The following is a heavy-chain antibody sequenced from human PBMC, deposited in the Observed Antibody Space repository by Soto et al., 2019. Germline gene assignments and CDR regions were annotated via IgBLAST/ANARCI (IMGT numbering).Heavy chain of an antibody. V-gene: IGHV3-21*02. J-gene: IGHJ4*02. CDR3: ARAFSNGYFDN. Sequence: EVQLVESGGGLVKPGGSLRLSCAASGFTFSSYTMYWVRQAPGMGLEWVSSISTSSNYIYYADSVKGRFTISRDNAKNSLYLQMTSLRAEDTAVYFCARAFSNGYFDNWGQGILVTVSS. CDR1: GFTFSSYT. CDR2: ISTSSNYI. D-gene: IGHD4-4*01.